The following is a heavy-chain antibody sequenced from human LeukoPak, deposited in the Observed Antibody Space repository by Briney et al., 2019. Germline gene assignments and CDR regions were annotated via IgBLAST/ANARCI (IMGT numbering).Heavy chain of an antibody. J-gene: IGHJ6*02. CDR1: GFTFDDYA. V-gene: IGHV3-9*01. CDR3: AKSLAVAGTSYYYGMDV. Sequence: PGRSLRLSCAASGFTFDDYAMHWVRQAPGKGLEWVSGISWNSGSIGYAGSVKGRFTISRDNAKNSLYLQMNSLRAEDTALYYCAKSLAVAGTSYYYGMDVWGQGTTDTVSS. CDR2: ISWNSGSI. D-gene: IGHD6-19*01.